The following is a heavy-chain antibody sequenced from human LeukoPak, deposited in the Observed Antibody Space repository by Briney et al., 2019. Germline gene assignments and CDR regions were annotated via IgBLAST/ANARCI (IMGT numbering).Heavy chain of an antibody. V-gene: IGHV3-21*01. CDR3: ARDGRPYYYDSSGYLGDSFDY. D-gene: IGHD3-22*01. Sequence: PGGSLRLSCAASGFTFSSYSMNWVRQAPGKGLEWVSSISSSSSYIYYADSVKGRFTISRDNAKNSLYLQMNSLRAEDTAVYYCARDGRPYYYDSSGYLGDSFDYWGQGTLVTVSS. J-gene: IGHJ4*02. CDR1: GFTFSSYS. CDR2: ISSSSSYI.